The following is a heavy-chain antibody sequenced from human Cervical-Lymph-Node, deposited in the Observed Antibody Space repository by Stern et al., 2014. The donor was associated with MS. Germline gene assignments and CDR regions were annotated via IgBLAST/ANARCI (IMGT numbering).Heavy chain of an antibody. J-gene: IGHJ4*02. Sequence: VQLVESGGGVAQPGRSLRLSCAASGFTFSLSGMHWVRQAPGKGLDWVAVISYDGSDKYYGDSVKSRFTISRDNFKKQVHLQMNSLRAEDTAVYYCANAAALSCRSPSCYKAFEYWGQGILVTVSS. CDR3: ANAAALSCRSPSCYKAFEY. CDR1: GFTFSLSG. D-gene: IGHD2-2*02. CDR2: ISYDGSDK. V-gene: IGHV3-30*18.